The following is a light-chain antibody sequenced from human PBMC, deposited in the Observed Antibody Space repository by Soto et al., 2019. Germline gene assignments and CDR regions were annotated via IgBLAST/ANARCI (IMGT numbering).Light chain of an antibody. Sequence: EIVLTQSPATLSLSPGERATLSCRASQMVSSYLAWYQQKPGQAPRLLIYDASNRATGIPARVSGSGSGTDFTLTISSLEPEDFAVYYCQQRSNWPPLTFGGGTKVDIK. CDR1: QMVSSY. CDR3: QQRSNWPPLT. J-gene: IGKJ4*01. V-gene: IGKV3-11*01. CDR2: DAS.